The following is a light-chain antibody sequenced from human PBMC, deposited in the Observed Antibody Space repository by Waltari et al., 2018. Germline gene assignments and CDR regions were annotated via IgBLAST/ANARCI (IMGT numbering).Light chain of an antibody. J-gene: IGKJ1*01. V-gene: IGKV3-20*01. CDR1: QSISRF. CDR2: DAS. CDR3: QKYGSLPAT. Sequence: EIMLTQSPGTLSLSPGERATLSCRASQSISRFLAWYQQKPGQAPRLLIYDASTRATGIPDRFSGSGSGTDFSLTRSRLEPEDIAVYYCQKYGSLPATFGQGTKVEIK.